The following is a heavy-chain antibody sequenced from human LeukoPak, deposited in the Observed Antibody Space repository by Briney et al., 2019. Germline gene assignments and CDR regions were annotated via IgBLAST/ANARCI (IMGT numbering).Heavy chain of an antibody. J-gene: IGHJ4*02. Sequence: GGSLRLSCAASGFTFSSYEINWVRQAPGKGLEWVSYMSSGGNYRYYADSVKGRFTISRDNARNSLYLQMNSLRAEDTAVYYCARGRNAYTFDNWGQGTLVTVSS. CDR1: GFTFSSYE. CDR3: ARGRNAYTFDN. CDR2: MSSGGNYR. D-gene: IGHD5-24*01. V-gene: IGHV3-48*03.